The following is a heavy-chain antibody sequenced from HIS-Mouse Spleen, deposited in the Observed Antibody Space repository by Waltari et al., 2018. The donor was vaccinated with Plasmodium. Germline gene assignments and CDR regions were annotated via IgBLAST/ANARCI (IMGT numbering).Heavy chain of an antibody. D-gene: IGHD6-6*01. V-gene: IGHV3-13*01. CDR1: GFTFSSYD. CDR3: ARGPTYSSSYYFDY. Sequence: EVQLVESGGGLVQPGGSLRLSCAASGFTFSSYDMHWVRQATGKGLEWGSVIGTSGDTYYPGSVKGRFTISRENAKNSLYLQMNSLRAGDTAVYYCARGPTYSSSYYFDYWGQGTLVTVSS. J-gene: IGHJ4*02. CDR2: IGTSGDT.